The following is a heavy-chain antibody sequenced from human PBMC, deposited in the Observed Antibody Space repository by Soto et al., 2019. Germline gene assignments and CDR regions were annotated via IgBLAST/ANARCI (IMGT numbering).Heavy chain of an antibody. CDR2: ISGSGGST. D-gene: IGHD3-9*01. Sequence: EVQLLESGGGLVQPGGSLRLSCAASGFTFSSYAMSWVRQAPGKGLEWVSAISGSGGSTYYADSVKGRFTISRDNSKNTLYLQMNSLRAEDRAVYYCAKQRGLVWRYFLGGFDPWGQGTLVTVSS. CDR1: GFTFSSYA. J-gene: IGHJ5*02. V-gene: IGHV3-23*01. CDR3: AKQRGLVWRYFLGGFDP.